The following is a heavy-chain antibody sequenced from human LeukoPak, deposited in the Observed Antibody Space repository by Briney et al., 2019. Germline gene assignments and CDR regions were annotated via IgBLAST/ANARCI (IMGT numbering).Heavy chain of an antibody. V-gene: IGHV3-30-3*01. CDR1: GFTFSSYA. CDR3: ARALDEGARFDY. J-gene: IGHJ4*02. Sequence: GGSLRLSCAASGFTFSSYAMSWVRQAPGKGLEWVAVISYDGSNKYYADSVKGRFTISRDNSKNTLYLQMNSLRAEDTAVYYCARALDEGARFDYWGQGTLVTVSS. CDR2: ISYDGSNK.